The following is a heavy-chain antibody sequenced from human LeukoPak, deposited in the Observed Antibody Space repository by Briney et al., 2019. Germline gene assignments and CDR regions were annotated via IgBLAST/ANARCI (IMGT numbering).Heavy chain of an antibody. Sequence: GGSLRLSCAASGFTFSSYAMHWVSQAPGKGLEWVAVISYDGSNKYYADSVKGRFTISRDNSKNTLYLQMNSLRAEDTAVYYCARSPPGLYYYYYGMDVWGQGTTVTVSS. CDR3: ARSPPGLYYYYYGMDV. CDR2: ISYDGSNK. D-gene: IGHD1-26*01. CDR1: GFTFSSYA. V-gene: IGHV3-30*04. J-gene: IGHJ6*02.